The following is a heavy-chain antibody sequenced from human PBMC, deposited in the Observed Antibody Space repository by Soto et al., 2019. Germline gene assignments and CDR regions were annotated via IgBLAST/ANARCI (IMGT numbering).Heavy chain of an antibody. V-gene: IGHV4-61*01. CDR2: IYSSGST. D-gene: IGHD5-18*01. CDR1: GDSVSSDNCY. Sequence: ETLSLTCTVSGDSVSSDNCYWTWILQPPGKGLEWIGYIYSSGSTNYNPSLKSRVTISVDTSRNQLSLKLTSVTAADTAVYYCARDIRGYSRAFDYWGQGTLVTVSS. CDR3: ARDIRGYSRAFDY. J-gene: IGHJ4*02.